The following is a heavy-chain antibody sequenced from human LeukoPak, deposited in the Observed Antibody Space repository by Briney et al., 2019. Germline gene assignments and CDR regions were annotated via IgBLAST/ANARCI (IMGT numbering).Heavy chain of an antibody. Sequence: PGGSLRLSCAASGFTFSSHWMSWVRQAPGKGLEWVANIKLDGSEKYYVDSVKDRFTISRDNAKNSLYLEMNSLRAEDTAVYYCARDSLVRVYYGMDVWGQGTTVTVSS. J-gene: IGHJ6*02. CDR1: GFTFSSHW. CDR3: ARDSLVRVYYGMDV. CDR2: IKLDGSEK. V-gene: IGHV3-7*01. D-gene: IGHD1-26*01.